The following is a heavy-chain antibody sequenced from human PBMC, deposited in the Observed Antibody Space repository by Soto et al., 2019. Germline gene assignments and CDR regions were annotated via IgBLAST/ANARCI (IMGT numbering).Heavy chain of an antibody. Sequence: GGSLRLSCAASGFTFSSYAMHWVRQAPGKGLEWVAVISYDGSNKYYADSVKGRFTISRDNSKNTLYLQMNSLRAEDTAVYYCASDRGAAAGIDYRGQGTLVTVSS. CDR2: ISYDGSNK. J-gene: IGHJ4*02. V-gene: IGHV3-30-3*01. CDR3: ASDRGAAAGIDY. CDR1: GFTFSSYA. D-gene: IGHD6-13*01.